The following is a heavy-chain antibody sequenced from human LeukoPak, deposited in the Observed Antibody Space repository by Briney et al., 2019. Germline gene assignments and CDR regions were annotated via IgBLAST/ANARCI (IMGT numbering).Heavy chain of an antibody. CDR3: ASQGGLLWFGELSGGMDV. V-gene: IGHV3-30-3*01. Sequence: GGSLRPSCAASGFTFNTYTIHWVRQAPGKGLEWVAFISYDGSNKYYADSVKGRFTISRDNSKNTLYLQMNSLRAEDTAVYYCASQGGLLWFGELSGGMDVWGQGTTVTVSS. CDR1: GFTFNTYT. J-gene: IGHJ6*02. D-gene: IGHD3-10*01. CDR2: ISYDGSNK.